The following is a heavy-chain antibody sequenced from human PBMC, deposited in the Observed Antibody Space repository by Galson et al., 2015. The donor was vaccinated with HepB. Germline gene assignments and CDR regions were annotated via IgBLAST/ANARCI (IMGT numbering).Heavy chain of an antibody. Sequence: SLRLSCAASGFTFSSYAMSWIRQAPGKGLEWVSVIYSGGSTYYADSVKGRFTISRDNSKNTLYLQMNSLRAEDTAVYYCARGAPRLDYWGQGTLVTVSS. CDR2: IYSGGST. V-gene: IGHV3-66*02. J-gene: IGHJ4*02. CDR1: GFTFSSYA. CDR3: ARGAPRLDY.